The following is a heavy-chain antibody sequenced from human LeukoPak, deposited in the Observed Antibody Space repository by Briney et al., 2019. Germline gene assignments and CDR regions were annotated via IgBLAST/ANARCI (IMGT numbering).Heavy chain of an antibody. CDR1: GGSISGYY. Sequence: SETLSLTCPVSGGSISGYYWNWMRQPPGEGLEWIGYFHYSGSTNYNPSLKSRVTISVDTSKNQFSLKLSSVTAADTAVYYCARRVASGSHLHWSVPCGQRTLVTVSS. D-gene: IGHD3-10*01. J-gene: IGHJ5*02. V-gene: IGHV4-59*01. CDR3: ARRVASGSHLHWSVP. CDR2: FHYSGST.